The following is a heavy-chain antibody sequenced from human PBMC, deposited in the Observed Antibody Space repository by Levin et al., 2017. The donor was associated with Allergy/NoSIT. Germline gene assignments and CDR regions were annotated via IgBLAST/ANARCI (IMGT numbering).Heavy chain of an antibody. CDR3: ARAVGTSPYFFDY. Sequence: NTSETLSLTCAVSGYPIGSGFYWGWIRQPPGKGLEWIGSVHNSGTTYYNASLERRVTFSVDTSKNQFSLKLNSVTAADTAVYSCARAVGTSPYFFDYWGQGILVTVSS. CDR2: VHNSGTT. D-gene: IGHD1-26*01. CDR1: GYPIGSGFY. V-gene: IGHV4-38-2*01. J-gene: IGHJ4*02.